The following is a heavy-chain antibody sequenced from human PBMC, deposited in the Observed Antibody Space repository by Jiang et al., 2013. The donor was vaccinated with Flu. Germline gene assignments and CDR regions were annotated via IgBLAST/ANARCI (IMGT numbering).Heavy chain of an antibody. CDR2: INHSGIT. Sequence: LLKPSETLSLTCAVYGGSLSGFYWSWIRQPPGKGLEWIGEINHSGITNYKSSLKSRVTISVDTSKNQFSLKLNSATAADTGVYYCARHMESSTSCYPYWGQGTLVTVSS. D-gene: IGHD2-2*01. V-gene: IGHV4-34*01. CDR3: ARHMESSTSCYPY. CDR1: GGSLSGFY. J-gene: IGHJ4*02.